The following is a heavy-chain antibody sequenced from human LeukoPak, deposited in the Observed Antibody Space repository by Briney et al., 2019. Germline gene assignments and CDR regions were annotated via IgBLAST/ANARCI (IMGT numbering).Heavy chain of an antibody. CDR2: IKQDGSEK. J-gene: IGHJ4*02. Sequence: GGSLRLSCAASGFTFSSYWMNWVRQAPGKGLEWVANIKQDGSEKDYVDSVKGRFTISRDNAKNSLYLQMNSLRAEDTAVYYCAKDRQQLVPTIFDYWGQGTLVTVSS. V-gene: IGHV3-7*03. CDR3: AKDRQQLVPTIFDY. CDR1: GFTFSSYW. D-gene: IGHD6-13*01.